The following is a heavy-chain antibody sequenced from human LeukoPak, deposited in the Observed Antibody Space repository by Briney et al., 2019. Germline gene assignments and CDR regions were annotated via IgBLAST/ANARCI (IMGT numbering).Heavy chain of an antibody. D-gene: IGHD3-3*01. CDR2: INHSGST. V-gene: IGHV4-34*01. Sequence: PSETLSLTCAVYGGSFSGYYWSWIRQPPGKGLEWIGEINHSGSTNYNPSLKSRVTTSVDTSKNQFSLKLSSVTAADTAVYYCARLRRGVVSWQTQNFDYWGQGTLVTVSS. J-gene: IGHJ4*02. CDR3: ARLRRGVVSWQTQNFDY. CDR1: GGSFSGYY.